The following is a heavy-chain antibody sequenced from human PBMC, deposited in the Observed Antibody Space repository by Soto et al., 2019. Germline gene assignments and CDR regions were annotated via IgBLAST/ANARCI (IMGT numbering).Heavy chain of an antibody. Sequence: GGSLRLFCAASGFTFSSYGMHWVRQAPGKGLEWVAVIWYDGSNKYYADSVKGRFTISRDNSKNTLYLQMNSLRAEDTAVYYCARERLSNDYVWGGTFKYGMDVWGQGTTVTVSS. CDR1: GFTFSSYG. V-gene: IGHV3-33*01. CDR2: IWYDGSNK. CDR3: ARERLSNDYVWGGTFKYGMDV. J-gene: IGHJ6*02. D-gene: IGHD3-16*01.